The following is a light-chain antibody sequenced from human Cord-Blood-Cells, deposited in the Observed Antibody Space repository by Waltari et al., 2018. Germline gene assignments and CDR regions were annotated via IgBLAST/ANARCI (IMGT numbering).Light chain of an antibody. J-gene: IGLJ2*01. CDR3: QSYDSSLSGVV. CDR1: TSNIGLGYV. CDR2: GNS. V-gene: IGLV1-40*01. Sequence: QSVLSQPHSVSAVPGHRVTISFTRSTSNIGLGYVLHCYQQLPGTAPKLLIYGNSNRPSGVPDRFSGSKSGTSASLAITGLQAEDEADYYCQSYDSSLSGVVFGGGTKLTVL.